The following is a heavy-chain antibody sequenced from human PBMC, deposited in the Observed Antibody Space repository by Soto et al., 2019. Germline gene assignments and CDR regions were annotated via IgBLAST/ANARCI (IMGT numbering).Heavy chain of an antibody. CDR1: GFTVGNNY. V-gene: IGHV3-53*01. D-gene: IGHD3-10*01. CDR2: IYSTGTT. CDR3: AKDGRGSGSHYNSFGY. J-gene: IGHJ4*02. Sequence: EVQLVESGGGLIQPGGSLKLSCAASGFTVGNNYMSWVRQAPGKGLEWVALIYSTGTTKYADSVKGRFTVSRDNAKNTLYLQMNSLRVEDTAVYYRAKDGRGSGSHYNSFGYWGQGTLVTVSS.